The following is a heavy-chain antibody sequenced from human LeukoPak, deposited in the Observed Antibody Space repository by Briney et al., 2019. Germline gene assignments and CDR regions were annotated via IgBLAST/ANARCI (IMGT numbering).Heavy chain of an antibody. CDR3: ARAPSEQRNDY. Sequence: PGGSLRLSCAASGFTFSSYSMNWVRQAPGKGLEWVSSISSSTSYIYYADSLKGRFTISRDNAKNSLYLQMNSLRAEDTAVYFCARAPSEQRNDYWGQGTLVTVSS. V-gene: IGHV3-21*01. J-gene: IGHJ4*02. CDR2: ISSSTSYI. CDR1: GFTFSSYS. D-gene: IGHD6-25*01.